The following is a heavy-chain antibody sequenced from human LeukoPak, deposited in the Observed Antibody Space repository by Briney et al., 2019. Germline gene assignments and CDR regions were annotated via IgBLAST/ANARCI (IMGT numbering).Heavy chain of an antibody. V-gene: IGHV4-4*07. Sequence: SETLSLTCTVSGVSISSYYWSWIRQPAGKGLEWIGRIYTSGSTNYNPSLKSRVTMSVDTSKNQFSLKLSSVTAADTAVYYCARDGSGSPLYYFDYWGQGTLVTVSS. J-gene: IGHJ4*02. CDR3: ARDGSGSPLYYFDY. CDR1: GVSISSYY. D-gene: IGHD3-10*01. CDR2: IYTSGST.